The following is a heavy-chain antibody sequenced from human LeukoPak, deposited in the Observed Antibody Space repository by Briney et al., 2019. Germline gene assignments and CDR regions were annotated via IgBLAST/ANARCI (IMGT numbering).Heavy chain of an antibody. CDR2: IYYSGST. V-gene: IGHV4-59*01. CDR1: GGSISSYY. D-gene: IGHD3-10*01. CDR3: ARDPGGNYYGSGSYSYFDY. Sequence: SETLSLTCTVSGGSISSYYWSWIRQPPGKGLEWIGYIYYSGSTNYNPSLKSRVTISVDTSKNQFSLKLSSVTAADTAVYYCARDPGGNYYGSGSYSYFDYWGQGTLVTVSS. J-gene: IGHJ4*02.